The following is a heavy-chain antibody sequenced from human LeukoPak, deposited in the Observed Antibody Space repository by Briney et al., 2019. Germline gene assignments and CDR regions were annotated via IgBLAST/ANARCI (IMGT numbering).Heavy chain of an antibody. CDR1: GYTFTSYG. CDR2: VSGYNGNT. V-gene: IGHV1-18*01. J-gene: IGHJ3*02. Sequence: ASVKVSCKASGYTFTSYGINWVRQAPGQGLEWMGWVSGYNGNTNYAQKLQGRVTMTTDTSTNTAYMELRSLRSDDTDVYYCARGTHRTSDAFDIWGQGTMVTVSS. D-gene: IGHD1-1*01. CDR3: ARGTHRTSDAFDI.